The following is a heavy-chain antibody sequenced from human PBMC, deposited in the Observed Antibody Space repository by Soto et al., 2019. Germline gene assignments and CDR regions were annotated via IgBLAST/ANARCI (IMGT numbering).Heavy chain of an antibody. J-gene: IGHJ4*02. CDR2: TYSRSRWYH. CDR1: VDSICSNSAA. Sequence: SQALSLTCVIAVDSICSNSAAWHWIRQSPSRGFEWLGRTYSRSRWYHDYAVSVKGRIIINPDTSKNQVSLQLNSVTPDDTAVYYCASYRYDYWGQGTVVTVSS. CDR3: ASYRYDY. D-gene: IGHD4-4*01. V-gene: IGHV6-1*01.